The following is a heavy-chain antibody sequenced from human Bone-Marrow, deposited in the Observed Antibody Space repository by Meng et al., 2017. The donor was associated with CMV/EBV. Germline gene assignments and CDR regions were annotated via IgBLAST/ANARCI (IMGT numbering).Heavy chain of an antibody. CDR1: GGSFSGYY. D-gene: IGHD2-2*01. CDR3: ARGDRGDIVVVPAATGAPFDY. V-gene: IGHV4-34*01. J-gene: IGHJ4*02. Sequence: SETLSLTRAVYGGSFSGYYWSWIRQPPGKGLEWIGEINHSGSTNYNPSLKSRVTISVDTSKNQFSLKLSSVTAADTAVYYCARGDRGDIVVVPAATGAPFDYWAQGTLVTVSS. CDR2: INHSGST.